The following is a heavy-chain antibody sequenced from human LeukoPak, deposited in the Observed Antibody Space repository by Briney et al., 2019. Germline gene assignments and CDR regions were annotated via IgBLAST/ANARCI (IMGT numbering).Heavy chain of an antibody. D-gene: IGHD1-26*01. CDR1: GYSISSGYY. CDR2: IYHSGST. Sequence: MASETLSLTCAVSGYSISSGYYWGWIRQPPGKGLEWIGSIYHSGSTYYNPSLKSRATISVDTSKNQFSLKLSSVTAADTAVYYCARRRGAYFDYWGQGTLVTVSS. V-gene: IGHV4-38-2*01. J-gene: IGHJ4*02. CDR3: ARRRGAYFDY.